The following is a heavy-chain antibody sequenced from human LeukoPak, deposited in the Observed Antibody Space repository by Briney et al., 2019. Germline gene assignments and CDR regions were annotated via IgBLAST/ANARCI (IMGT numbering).Heavy chain of an antibody. CDR3: ARHGCSTTSCAQFDP. CDR2: IYPGDSDT. V-gene: IGHV5-51*01. D-gene: IGHD2-2*01. J-gene: IGHJ5*02. Sequence: GASLRISCKGSGSSFTNYWIGWVRQMPGKGLEWMGIIYPGDSDTRYSPSFQGQVTISADKSISTAYLQWSSLKASDTAMYYCARHGCSTTSCAQFDPWGQGTLVTVSS. CDR1: GSSFTNYW.